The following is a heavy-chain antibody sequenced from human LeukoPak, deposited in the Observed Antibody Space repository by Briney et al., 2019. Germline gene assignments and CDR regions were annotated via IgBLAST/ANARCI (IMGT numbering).Heavy chain of an antibody. Sequence: GGSLRLSCAASGFTFSTYAMTWVRQAPGKGLEWVSAISGNGDKTYYTNSVRGRFTISRDNSKNTLYLQMNSLRAEDTAVYYCAKDHGWLSAAWGQGTLVTVSS. V-gene: IGHV3-23*01. CDR1: GFTFSTYA. D-gene: IGHD5-12*01. CDR3: AKDHGWLSAA. J-gene: IGHJ4*02. CDR2: ISGNGDKT.